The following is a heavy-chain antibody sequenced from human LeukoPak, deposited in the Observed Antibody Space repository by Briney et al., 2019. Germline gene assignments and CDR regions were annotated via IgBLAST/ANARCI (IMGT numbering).Heavy chain of an antibody. CDR2: ISYDGRTK. CDR3: VRGSSSFYDSSGYSYYSDN. V-gene: IGHV3-30*04. J-gene: IGHJ4*02. CDR1: GFTFNSYA. D-gene: IGHD3-22*01. Sequence: GGSLRLSCAASGFTFNSYAIHWVRQAPGKGLEWVTIISYDGRTKYYADCVKGRFIISRDNSKNTLYLQMDSLRPEDTAVYYCVRGSSSFYDSSGYSYYSDNWGQGTLVTVSS.